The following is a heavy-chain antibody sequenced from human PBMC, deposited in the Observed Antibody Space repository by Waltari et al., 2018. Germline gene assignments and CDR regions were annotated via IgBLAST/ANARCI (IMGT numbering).Heavy chain of an antibody. CDR2: IYINGVT. Sequence: QVQLQESGPGLVKPSQTLSLTCTVSGGSISSGNYYWSWIRQPAGKGLEWIGRIYINGVTTYNPSLKRRVTISIDTSKNRFSLKLTSVTAADTAMYYCASDRYYYDSSGSGAYWGQGALVTVSS. D-gene: IGHD3-22*01. J-gene: IGHJ4*02. V-gene: IGHV4-61*02. CDR3: ASDRYYYDSSGSGAY. CDR1: GGSISSGNYY.